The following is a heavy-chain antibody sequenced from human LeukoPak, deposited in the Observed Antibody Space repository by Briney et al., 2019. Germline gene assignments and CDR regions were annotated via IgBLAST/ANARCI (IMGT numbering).Heavy chain of an antibody. CDR3: ARRDGRAVAGTIDY. CDR2: IYPGDSDT. CDR1: GYSFTSYW. D-gene: IGHD6-19*01. V-gene: IGHV5-51*01. J-gene: IGHJ4*02. Sequence: KAEESLKISCKGSGYSFTSYWIGWVRQMPEKGLEWMGIIYPGDSDTRYSPSFQGQVTTSADKSISTAYLQWSSLKASDTAMYYCARRDGRAVAGTIDYWGQGTLVTVSS.